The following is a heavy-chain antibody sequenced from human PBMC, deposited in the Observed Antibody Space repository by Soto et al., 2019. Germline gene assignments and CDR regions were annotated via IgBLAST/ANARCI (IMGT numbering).Heavy chain of an antibody. CDR3: ARGRLDSSTWYDSNWFDP. D-gene: IGHD6-13*01. V-gene: IGHV1-8*01. CDR2: MNPNSGNT. J-gene: IGHJ5*02. Sequence: ASVKVSCKASGYTFTSYDINWVRQATGQVLEWMGWMNPNSGNTGYAQKFQGRVTMTRNTSISTAYMELSSLRSEDTAVYYCARGRLDSSTWYDSNWFDPWGQGTLVTVSS. CDR1: GYTFTSYD.